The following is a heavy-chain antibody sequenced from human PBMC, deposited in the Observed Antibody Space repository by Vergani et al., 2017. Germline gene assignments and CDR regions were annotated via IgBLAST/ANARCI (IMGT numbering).Heavy chain of an antibody. Sequence: QVQLQESGPGLVKPSETLSLTCTVSGGSISSYYWSWIRQPPGKGLEWIGYIYYSGSTNYNPSLKSRVTISVDTSKNQFSLKLSSVTAADTAVYYCARSRRAARFDYWGQGTLVTVSS. CDR1: GGSISSYY. CDR3: ARSRRAARFDY. D-gene: IGHD6-6*01. CDR2: IYYSGST. J-gene: IGHJ4*02. V-gene: IGHV4-59*12.